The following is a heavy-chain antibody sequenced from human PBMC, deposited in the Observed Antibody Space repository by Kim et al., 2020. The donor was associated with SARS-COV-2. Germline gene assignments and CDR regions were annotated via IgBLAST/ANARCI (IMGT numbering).Heavy chain of an antibody. D-gene: IGHD3-3*01. J-gene: IGHJ4*02. CDR3: ARHYDFWSGYLYYFDY. Sequence: SLKSRVTISVDTSKNQFSLKLSSVTAADTAVYYCARHYDFWSGYLYYFDYWGQGTLVTVSS. V-gene: IGHV4-39*01.